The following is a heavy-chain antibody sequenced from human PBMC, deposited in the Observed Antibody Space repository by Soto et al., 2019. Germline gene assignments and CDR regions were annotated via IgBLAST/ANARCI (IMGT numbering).Heavy chain of an antibody. CDR2: ISYDVSNK. D-gene: IGHD3-3*01. J-gene: IGHJ6*02. Sequence: QVQLVESGGGVVQPGRSLRLSCAASGFTFSSYGMHWVRQAPGKGLVWVAVISYDVSNKYYADSVKGRFTISRDNSKISLYLQMNSLRAEDTAVYYCAKVVDCWSGPPPYYYYCMDVWGQGTTVAVSS. CDR1: GFTFSSYG. V-gene: IGHV3-30*18. CDR3: AKVVDCWSGPPPYYYYCMDV.